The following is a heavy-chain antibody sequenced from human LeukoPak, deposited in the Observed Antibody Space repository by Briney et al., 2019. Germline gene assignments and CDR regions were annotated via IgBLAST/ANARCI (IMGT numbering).Heavy chain of an antibody. CDR2: VSSGGTT. J-gene: IGHJ4*02. CDR1: GGSISASSWF. CDR3: ETYYFDSSGYLTGFDY. D-gene: IGHD3-22*01. V-gene: IGHV4-39*01. Sequence: PSETLSLTCTVSGGSISASSWFSGWSRQPPGKGLEWIGSVSSGGTTYYNPSLKSRVTISVGTSKTQFSLKLSTVTAADTAIYYCETYYFDSSGYLTGFDYWGQGTLVTVSS.